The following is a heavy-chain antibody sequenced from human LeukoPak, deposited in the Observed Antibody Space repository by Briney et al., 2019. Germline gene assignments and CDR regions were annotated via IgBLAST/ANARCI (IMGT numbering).Heavy chain of an antibody. Sequence: GGSLRLSCTASGFTFSSYSMNWVRQAPGKGLEWVSSIGRSSSNIYHADSVKGRFTISRDNSKNTLYLQMNSLRAEDTAVYYCARGGYCGGDCWGWFDPWGQGTLVTVSS. CDR3: ARGGYCGGDCWGWFDP. CDR2: IGRSSSNI. D-gene: IGHD2-21*01. CDR1: GFTFSSYS. V-gene: IGHV3-21*01. J-gene: IGHJ5*02.